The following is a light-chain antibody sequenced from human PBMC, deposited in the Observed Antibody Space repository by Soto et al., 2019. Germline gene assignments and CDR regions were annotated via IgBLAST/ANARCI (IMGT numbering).Light chain of an antibody. Sequence: QSVLTQPPSLSAVPGQKVTISCSGSESNVGSNFVSWYQQLPGTAPKLLIYDIDKRPSGIPDRFSGSKSGTSATLGITGLQTGDEADYYCGSWDGSPKIVVFGGGTKLTVL. CDR3: GSWDGSPKIVV. V-gene: IGLV1-51*01. CDR2: DID. CDR1: ESNVGSNF. J-gene: IGLJ2*01.